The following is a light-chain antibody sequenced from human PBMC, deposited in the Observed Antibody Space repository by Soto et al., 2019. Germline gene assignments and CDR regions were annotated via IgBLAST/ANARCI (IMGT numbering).Light chain of an antibody. Sequence: IVLTQSPATLSLSPGERATLSCRASQGVSSTYLAWYQHKPGQAPRLLISGISRRAPGIPDRFSGDGSGTDFTLTISRLEPEDYAVYDCHQYDGSPITFGQGTRLEIK. J-gene: IGKJ5*01. CDR2: GIS. CDR3: HQYDGSPIT. CDR1: QGVSSTY. V-gene: IGKV3-20*01.